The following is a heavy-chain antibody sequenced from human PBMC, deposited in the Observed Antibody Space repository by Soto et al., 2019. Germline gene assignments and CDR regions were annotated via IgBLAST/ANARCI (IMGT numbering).Heavy chain of an antibody. J-gene: IGHJ4*02. CDR2: ISAYNGNT. D-gene: IGHD2-2*01. CDR3: ARDGVPAATSPYYFDY. V-gene: IGHV1-18*01. CDR1: GYTFTSYG. Sequence: ASVKVSFKASGYTFTSYGISWVRQAPGQGLEWMGWISAYNGNTNYAQKLQGRVTMTTDTSTSTAYMELRSLRSDDTAVYYCARDGVPAATSPYYFDYWGQGTLVTVPQ.